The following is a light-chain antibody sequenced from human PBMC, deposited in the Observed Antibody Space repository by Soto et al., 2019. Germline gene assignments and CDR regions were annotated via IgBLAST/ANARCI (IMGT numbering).Light chain of an antibody. Sequence: EIVLTQSPGTLSLSPGERATLSCRASRSVSGRFLTWYQQKGGQAPRLLIYGASTRATGIPDRFSGSGSGTDFTLTISRLEPEDFAVYYCQHHDSSPTWTFGQGTKVEIK. CDR1: RSVSGRF. CDR2: GAS. CDR3: QHHDSSPTWT. J-gene: IGKJ1*01. V-gene: IGKV3-20*01.